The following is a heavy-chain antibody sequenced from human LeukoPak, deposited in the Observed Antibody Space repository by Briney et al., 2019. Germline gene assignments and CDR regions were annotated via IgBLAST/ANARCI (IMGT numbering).Heavy chain of an antibody. CDR2: ISSSSSYI. CDR1: GFTFSSYS. V-gene: IGHV3-21*01. Sequence: PGGSLRLSCAASGFTFSSYSMNWVRQAPGKGLEWVSSISSSSSYIYYADSVKSRFTISRDNAKNSLYLQMNSLRAEDTAVYYCARADEWELPGYWGQGTLVTVSS. J-gene: IGHJ4*02. D-gene: IGHD1-26*01. CDR3: ARADEWELPGY.